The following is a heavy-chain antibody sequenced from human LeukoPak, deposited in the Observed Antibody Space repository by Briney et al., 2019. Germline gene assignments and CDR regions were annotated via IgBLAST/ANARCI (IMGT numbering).Heavy chain of an antibody. CDR2: ISYDGSNK. D-gene: IGHD3-3*01. CDR3: ARDSYDFWSGYYSVGGGSYYYYGMDV. CDR1: GFTFSSYA. V-gene: IGHV3-30-3*01. Sequence: PGGSLRLSCAASGFTFSSYAMHWVRQAPGKGLEWVAVISYDGSNKYYADSVKGRFTISRDNSKNTLYLQMNSLRAEDTAVYYCARDSYDFWSGYYSVGGGSYYYYGMDVWGQGTTVTVSS. J-gene: IGHJ6*02.